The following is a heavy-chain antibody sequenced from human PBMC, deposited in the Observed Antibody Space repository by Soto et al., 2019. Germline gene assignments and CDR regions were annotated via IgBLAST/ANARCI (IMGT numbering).Heavy chain of an antibody. D-gene: IGHD3-22*01. Sequence: GGSLRLSCAASGFTVSSNYMSWVRQAPGKGLEWVSVIYSGGSTYYADSVKGRFTISRHNSKNTLYLQMNSLRAEDTAVYYCAKEAGSGYYPNQIFDYWGQGTLVTVSS. J-gene: IGHJ4*02. CDR2: IYSGGST. CDR3: AKEAGSGYYPNQIFDY. V-gene: IGHV3-53*04. CDR1: GFTVSSNY.